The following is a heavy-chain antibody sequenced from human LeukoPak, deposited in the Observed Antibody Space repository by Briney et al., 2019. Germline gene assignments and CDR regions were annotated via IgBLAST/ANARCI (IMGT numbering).Heavy chain of an antibody. CDR3: ARYVVYGSGKYYFDY. V-gene: IGHV4-39*01. CDR1: GGSISNSNYY. CDR2: INYGGTT. J-gene: IGHJ4*02. Sequence: SETLSLTCKVSGGSISNSNYYWSWIRQPPGKELEWLASINYGGTTYYNPSLKSRVTISVDTSKNQFSLRLSSVTTADTAVYLCARYVVYGSGKYYFDYWGQGSLVTVSS. D-gene: IGHD3-10*01.